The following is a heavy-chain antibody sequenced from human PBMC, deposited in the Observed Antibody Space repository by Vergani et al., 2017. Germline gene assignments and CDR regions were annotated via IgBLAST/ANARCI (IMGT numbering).Heavy chain of an antibody. D-gene: IGHD3-9*01. CDR1: NYTFRSFG. Sequence: QSQLVQSGAEVRKPGASLKVSCKSFNYTFRSFGITWVRQAPGQGLEWMGWISGFSGDTNYAQKFQDRVTMTTDTSTATAYMELRNLRSDDTAVCYCASDFPWDYDIMTGPRGYFCVMDFWGQGTAVTVS. J-gene: IGHJ6*02. CDR3: ASDFPWDYDIMTGPRGYFCVMDF. CDR2: ISGFSGDT. V-gene: IGHV1-18*01.